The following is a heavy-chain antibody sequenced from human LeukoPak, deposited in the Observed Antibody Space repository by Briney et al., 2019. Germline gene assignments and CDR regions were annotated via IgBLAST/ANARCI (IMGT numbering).Heavy chain of an antibody. V-gene: IGHV4-34*01. J-gene: IGHJ5*02. Sequence: SETLSLTCAVYGGSFSGYYWSWIRQPPGKGLEWIGEINHSGSTNYNPSLKSRVTISVDTSKNQFSLKLSSVTAADTAVYYCARVRQGRYDYVWGSYPTGWFDPWGQGTLVTVSS. CDR3: ARVRQGRYDYVWGSYPTGWFDP. D-gene: IGHD3-16*02. CDR1: GGSFSGYY. CDR2: INHSGST.